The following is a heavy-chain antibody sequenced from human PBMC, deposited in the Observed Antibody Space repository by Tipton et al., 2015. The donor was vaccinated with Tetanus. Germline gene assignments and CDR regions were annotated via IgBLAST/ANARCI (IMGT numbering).Heavy chain of an antibody. D-gene: IGHD1-14*01. V-gene: IGHV3-48*02. CDR1: GFSFSRDP. CDR3: ARENSLTTSS. J-gene: IGHJ5*02. Sequence: SGFSFSRDPMGWVRQAPGKGLEWISYISASSGTIFYADSVKGRFTISRDNPKNSLYLQMNSLRDDDTAVYYCARENSLTTSSWGQGTLVTVSS. CDR2: ISASSGTI.